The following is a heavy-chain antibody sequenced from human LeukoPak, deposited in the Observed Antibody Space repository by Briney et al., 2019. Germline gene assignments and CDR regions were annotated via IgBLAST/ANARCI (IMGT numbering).Heavy chain of an antibody. J-gene: IGHJ4*02. CDR3: ARVRCSGGSCYSNFDY. V-gene: IGHV1-18*01. CDR1: GYTFTNYG. D-gene: IGHD2-15*01. Sequence: ASVKVSCKASGYTFTNYGISWVRQAPGQGLEWMGWISAYNGNTNYAQKLQGRVTMTTDTSTSTAYMELRSLRSDDTAVYYCARVRCSGGSCYSNFDYWGQGTPVTISS. CDR2: ISAYNGNT.